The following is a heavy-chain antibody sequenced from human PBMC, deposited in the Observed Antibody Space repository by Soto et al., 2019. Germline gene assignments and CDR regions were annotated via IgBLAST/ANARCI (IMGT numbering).Heavy chain of an antibody. Sequence: SETLSLTCAVSGGSISSSNWWSWVRQPPGKGLEWIGEIYHSGSTNYNPSLKSRVTISVDKSKNQFSLKLSSVTAADTAVYYCARHDPVDTAMVFFDYWGQGTLVTVS. CDR2: IYHSGST. CDR1: GGSISSSNW. J-gene: IGHJ4*02. D-gene: IGHD5-18*01. CDR3: ARHDPVDTAMVFFDY. V-gene: IGHV4-4*02.